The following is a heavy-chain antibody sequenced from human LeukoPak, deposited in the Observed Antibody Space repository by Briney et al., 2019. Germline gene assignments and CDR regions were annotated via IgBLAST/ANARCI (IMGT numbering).Heavy chain of an antibody. Sequence: PGGSLRLSCAASGFTFSSYAMSWVRQAPGKGLEWVPAISGSGGGTYYADSVKGRFTISRDNSKNTLYLQMNSLRAEDTAVYYCASNRHNWNARDAFDIWGQGTMVTVSS. CDR2: ISGSGGGT. D-gene: IGHD1-20*01. CDR3: ASNRHNWNARDAFDI. J-gene: IGHJ3*02. CDR1: GFTFSSYA. V-gene: IGHV3-23*01.